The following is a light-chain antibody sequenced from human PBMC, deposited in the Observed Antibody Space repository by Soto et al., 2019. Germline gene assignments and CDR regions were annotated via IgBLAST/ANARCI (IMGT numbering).Light chain of an antibody. J-gene: IGKJ1*01. CDR3: QQYFEWPPMT. CDR1: ETVATN. Sequence: TLSVSPGERATLSCWASETVATNLAWYQQKPGQAPRLLISGASTRAAGISDRFRGSGSGTEFTLTISSLRSEDSAIYYCQQYFEWPPMTFGQGTKVDIK. V-gene: IGKV3-15*01. CDR2: GAS.